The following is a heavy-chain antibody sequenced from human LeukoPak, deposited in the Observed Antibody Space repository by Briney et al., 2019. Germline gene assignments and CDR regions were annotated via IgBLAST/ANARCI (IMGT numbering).Heavy chain of an antibody. Sequence: PGGSLRLSCAASGITVRSNYMFWVRQAPGKGLEWVSLIYSGDSTYYADSVKGRFTISRDTSKNTAYLQMNSLRAEDTAVYYCARLVVPAAYFDYWGQGTLVTVSS. CDR2: IYSGDST. CDR3: ARLVVPAAYFDY. J-gene: IGHJ4*02. CDR1: GITVRSNY. V-gene: IGHV3-66*02. D-gene: IGHD2-2*01.